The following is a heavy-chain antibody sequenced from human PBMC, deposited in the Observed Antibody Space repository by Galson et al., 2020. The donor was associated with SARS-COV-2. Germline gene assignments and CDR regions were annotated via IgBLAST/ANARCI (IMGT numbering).Heavy chain of an antibody. D-gene: IGHD3-10*01. CDR3: ARLAGVPGKTKGSYYFDH. CDR2: VYPDDSDA. J-gene: IGHJ4*02. CDR1: GYGFTGFW. Sequence: GESLKISCKGSGYGFTGFWIAWVRQMPGKGLEWMGIVYPDDSDARYSPSFQGQIPISADKSTTTAFLQWSSLKASDTAVYYCARLAGVPGKTKGSYYFDHWGQGTLVTVSS. V-gene: IGHV5-51*01.